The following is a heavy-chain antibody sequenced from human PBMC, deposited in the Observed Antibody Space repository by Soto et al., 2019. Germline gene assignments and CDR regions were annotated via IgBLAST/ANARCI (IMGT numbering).Heavy chain of an antibody. J-gene: IGHJ4*02. Sequence: SSETLSLTCTVSGGSISSSSYYWGWIRLPPGKGLEWIGSIYYSGSTYYNPSLKSRVTISVDTSKNQFSLKLSSVTAADTAVYYCARLLIAARPNQLAYWGQGTLVTVSS. V-gene: IGHV4-39*01. CDR3: ARLLIAARPNQLAY. CDR1: GGSISSSSYY. D-gene: IGHD6-6*01. CDR2: IYYSGST.